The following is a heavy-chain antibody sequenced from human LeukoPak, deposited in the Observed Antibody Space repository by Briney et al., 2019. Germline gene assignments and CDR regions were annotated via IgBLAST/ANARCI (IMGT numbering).Heavy chain of an antibody. Sequence: PGGSLRLSCAASGFTFDDYAMHWVRQAPGKGLEWVSGISWNSGSIGYADSVKGRFTISRDNAKNSLYLQMNSLRAEDTALYYCAKGVAASVVDWFDPWGQGTLVTVSS. D-gene: IGHD2-15*01. CDR1: GFTFDDYA. CDR3: AKGVAASVVDWFDP. CDR2: ISWNSGSI. J-gene: IGHJ5*02. V-gene: IGHV3-9*01.